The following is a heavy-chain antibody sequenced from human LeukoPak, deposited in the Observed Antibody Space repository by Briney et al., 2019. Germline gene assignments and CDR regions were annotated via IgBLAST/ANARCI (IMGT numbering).Heavy chain of an antibody. V-gene: IGHV3-66*02. J-gene: IGHJ4*02. D-gene: IGHD6-13*01. CDR1: GFIVDDTY. CDR3: ARQATAGLDY. CDR2: VYSGGRT. Sequence: GGSLRLSCAASGFIVDDTYMSWVRQAPGKGLEWVSVVYSGGRTFNADSVKGRFIISRDNSKTTVYLQMNSLRTDDTAVYYCARQATAGLDYWGQGTLVTVSS.